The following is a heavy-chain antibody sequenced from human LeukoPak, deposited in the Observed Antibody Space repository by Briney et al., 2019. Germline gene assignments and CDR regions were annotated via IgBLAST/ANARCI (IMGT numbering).Heavy chain of an antibody. D-gene: IGHD6-25*01. J-gene: IGHJ4*02. V-gene: IGHV4-59*10. CDR2: IYTSGST. Sequence: SETLSLTCAVYGGSFSGYYWSWIRQPAGKGLEWIGRIYTSGSTNYNPSLKSRVTISVDTSKNQFSLKLSSVTAADTAVYYCARVSAAGDFDYWGQGTLVTVSS. CDR3: ARVSAAGDFDY. CDR1: GGSFSGYY.